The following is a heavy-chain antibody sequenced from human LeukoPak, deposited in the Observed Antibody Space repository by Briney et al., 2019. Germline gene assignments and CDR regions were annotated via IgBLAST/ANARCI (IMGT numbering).Heavy chain of an antibody. CDR1: GGTFSSYA. CDR2: IIPIFGTA. J-gene: IGHJ3*02. D-gene: IGHD2-2*01. CDR3: ARDNFDGPAAKAVAFDI. Sequence: SVKVSCKASGGTFSSYAISWVRQAPGQGLEWMGGIIPIFGTANYAQKSQGRVTITADKSTSTAYMELSSLRSDDTAVYYCARDNFDGPAAKAVAFDIWGQGTMVTVSS. V-gene: IGHV1-69*06.